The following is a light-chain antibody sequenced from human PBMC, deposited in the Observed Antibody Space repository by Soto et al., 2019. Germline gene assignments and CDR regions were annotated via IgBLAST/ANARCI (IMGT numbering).Light chain of an antibody. J-gene: IGKJ4*01. CDR2: GAS. V-gene: IGKV3-20*01. CDR3: QQYGSSPGFT. CDR1: QSFHTNY. Sequence: EIVLTQSPGTLSLSPGERATLSCRASQSFHTNYLAWYQQRPGQAPRLLIYGASNRASGIPERFSGSGSGTDFTLTINRLEPEDSAVYFCQQYGSSPGFTFGGETKIEIK.